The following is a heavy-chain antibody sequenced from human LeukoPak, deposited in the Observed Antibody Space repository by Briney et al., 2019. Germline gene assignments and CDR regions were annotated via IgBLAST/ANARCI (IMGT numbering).Heavy chain of an antibody. D-gene: IGHD3-3*01. Sequence: ASVKVSCKASGYTFTAYYMHWVRQAPGQGLEWMGWINPNSGGTNYAQKFQGRVTMTRDTSISTAYMELSRLRSDDTAVYYCAKDWISGNINFGVVIIFEGGYYFDYWGQGTLVTVSS. CDR3: AKDWISGNINFGVVIIFEGGYYFDY. CDR2: INPNSGGT. J-gene: IGHJ4*02. CDR1: GYTFTAYY. V-gene: IGHV1-2*02.